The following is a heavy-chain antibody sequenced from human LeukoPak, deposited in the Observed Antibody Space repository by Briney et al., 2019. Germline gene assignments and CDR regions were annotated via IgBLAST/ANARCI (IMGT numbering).Heavy chain of an antibody. D-gene: IGHD6-19*01. CDR1: GGSISSGAYS. CDR2: IYYSGST. CDR3: ARAPPDPYTSGPKWFDP. V-gene: IGHV4-61*08. Sequence: PSEALPLTCAVSGGSISSGAYSWSWIRQPPGKGLEWIGYIYYSGSTNYNPSLMGRVTISVDTSKNQFSLKLSSVTAADTAVYYCARAPPDPYTSGPKWFDPWGQGTLVTVSS. J-gene: IGHJ5*02.